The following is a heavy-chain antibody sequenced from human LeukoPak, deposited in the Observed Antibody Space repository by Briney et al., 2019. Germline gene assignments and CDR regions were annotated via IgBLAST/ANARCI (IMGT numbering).Heavy chain of an antibody. D-gene: IGHD3-22*01. CDR3: TTGGVYYDTSGLRGLFDY. J-gene: IGHJ4*02. V-gene: IGHV3-15*01. CDR1: GFTLRNAW. CDR2: IKSKGDGGTT. Sequence: PGGSLRLSCAGWGFTLRNAWMSWVRQATGKGLEWVGRIKSKGDGGTTDYAAPVKGRFTISRDDSKNTLSLQMNSLKTEDTAVYYCTTGGVYYDTSGLRGLFDYWGQGTLVTVSS.